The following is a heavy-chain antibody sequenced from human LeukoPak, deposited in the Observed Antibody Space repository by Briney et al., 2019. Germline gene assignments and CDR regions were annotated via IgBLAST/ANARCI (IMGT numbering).Heavy chain of an antibody. CDR3: ARGTPAYAYGSSDYHYAHLDY. CDR2: ISSSGSTI. D-gene: IGHD3-22*01. Sequence: PGGSLRLSCAASGFTFSSYEMNWVRQAPGKGLEGVSYISSSGSTIYYADSVKGRFTISRDNAKNSLYLQMNSLRAEDTAVYYCARGTPAYAYGSSDYHYAHLDYWGQGTLVTVSS. V-gene: IGHV3-48*03. J-gene: IGHJ4*02. CDR1: GFTFSSYE.